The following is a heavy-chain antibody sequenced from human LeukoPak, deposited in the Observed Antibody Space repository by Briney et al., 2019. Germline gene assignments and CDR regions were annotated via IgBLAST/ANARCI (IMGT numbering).Heavy chain of an antibody. D-gene: IGHD6-13*01. Sequence: GGSLRLSCAASGFTFSSYWMHWVRQAPGMGLVWISRINTDGSSTSYADSVKRRFTISRDNAKNPLYLQMNSLRVEDTAVYYCARAYSSSWYNWFDPWGQGTLVTVSS. CDR2: INTDGSST. V-gene: IGHV3-74*01. CDR1: GFTFSSYW. CDR3: ARAYSSSWYNWFDP. J-gene: IGHJ5*02.